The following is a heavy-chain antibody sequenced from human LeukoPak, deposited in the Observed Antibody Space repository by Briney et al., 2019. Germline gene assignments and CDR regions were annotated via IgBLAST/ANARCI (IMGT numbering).Heavy chain of an antibody. D-gene: IGHD1-26*01. CDR1: GFTFSSYG. CDR3: ARGHVVGAFDY. Sequence: PGRSLRLSCAASGFTFSSYGMHWVRQAPGKGLEWVAVISYDGSNKYYADSVKGRFTISRDNSKNTLYLQMNSLRAEDTAVYYCARGHVVGAFDYWGQGTLVTVSS. CDR2: ISYDGSNK. J-gene: IGHJ4*02. V-gene: IGHV3-30*19.